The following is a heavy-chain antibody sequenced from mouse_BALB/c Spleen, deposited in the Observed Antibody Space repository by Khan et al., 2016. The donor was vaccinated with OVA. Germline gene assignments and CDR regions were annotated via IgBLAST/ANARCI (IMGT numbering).Heavy chain of an antibody. J-gene: IGHJ3*01. D-gene: IGHD2-1*01. CDR3: ARSNGNYWFAY. CDR2: INTYTGET. CDR1: GYTFTNYG. V-gene: IGHV9-3-1*01. Sequence: QIQLVQSGPELKKPGETVKISCKASGYTFTNYGMNWVKQAPGKGLKWMGWINTYTGETTYADDFKGRFAFSLDTSASTAYLHINNLKNEDTATYYCARSNGNYWFAYWGQGTLVTVAA.